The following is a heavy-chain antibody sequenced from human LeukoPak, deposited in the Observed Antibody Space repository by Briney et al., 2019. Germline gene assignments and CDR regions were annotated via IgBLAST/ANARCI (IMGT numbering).Heavy chain of an antibody. CDR2: IFHDGTT. CDR3: ARLGLYDSSGYYYV. V-gene: IGHV4-4*02. J-gene: IGHJ1*01. D-gene: IGHD3-22*01. CDR1: GGSISSSNW. Sequence: SETLSLTCAVSGGSISSSNWWSWVRQPPGKGLEWIGDIFHDGTTNFNPSLKSRLTISTDKSKNQFSLKLSSVTAADTAVYYCARLGLYDSSGYYYVWGQGTLVTVSS.